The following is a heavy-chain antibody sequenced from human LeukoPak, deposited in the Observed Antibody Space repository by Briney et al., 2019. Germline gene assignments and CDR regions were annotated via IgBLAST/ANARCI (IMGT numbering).Heavy chain of an antibody. J-gene: IGHJ4*02. V-gene: IGHV3-21*01. Sequence: GGSLRLSCAASGFTFSSYSMNWVRQAPGKGLEWVSSISSSSSYIYYADSVKGRFTISRDSAKNSLYLQMNSLRAEDTAVYYCARVGDSRISLVPYWGQGTLVTVSS. CDR1: GFTFSSYS. D-gene: IGHD3-22*01. CDR2: ISSSSSYI. CDR3: ARVGDSRISLVPY.